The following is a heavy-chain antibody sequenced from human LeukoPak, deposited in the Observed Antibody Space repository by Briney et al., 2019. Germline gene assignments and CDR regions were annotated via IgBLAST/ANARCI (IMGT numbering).Heavy chain of an antibody. V-gene: IGHV4-39*07. D-gene: IGHD4-11*01. Sequence: SETLSLTCTVSGGSISSSTYYWGWIRQPPGKGLEWIGSIYYSGSTYYNPSLRSRVTISVDTSKNQFSLKLSSVTAADTAVYYCAREQSDAFDIWGQGTMVTVSS. CDR2: IYYSGST. CDR1: GGSISSSTYY. J-gene: IGHJ3*02. CDR3: AREQSDAFDI.